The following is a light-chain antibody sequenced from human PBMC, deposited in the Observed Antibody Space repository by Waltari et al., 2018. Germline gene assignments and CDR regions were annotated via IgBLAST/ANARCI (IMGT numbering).Light chain of an antibody. Sequence: QSALTQTATVSGSPGQSITISCSGANSDIGKYNLVSWYQQHPGKAPTLIIYDVNKRPSGVSNRFSGSKSGNTAFLTISGLQTADEADYYCCSYAGSAVSVFGGGTKLTVL. CDR3: CSYAGSAVSV. CDR2: DVN. CDR1: NSDIGKYNL. V-gene: IGLV2-23*02. J-gene: IGLJ3*02.